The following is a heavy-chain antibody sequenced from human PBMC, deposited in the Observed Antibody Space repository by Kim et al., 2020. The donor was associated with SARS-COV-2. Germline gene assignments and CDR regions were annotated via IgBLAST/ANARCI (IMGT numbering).Heavy chain of an antibody. D-gene: IGHD6-13*01. V-gene: IGHV1-69*06. CDR1: GGTFSSYA. J-gene: IGHJ4*02. CDR3: ARGGSSWSEIYYFDY. Sequence: SVKVSCKASGGTFSSYAISWVRQAPGQGLEWMGGIIPIFGTANYAQKFQGRVTIAADKSTSTAYMELSSLRSEDTAVYYCARGGSSWSEIYYFDYWGQGTLVTVSS. CDR2: IIPIFGTA.